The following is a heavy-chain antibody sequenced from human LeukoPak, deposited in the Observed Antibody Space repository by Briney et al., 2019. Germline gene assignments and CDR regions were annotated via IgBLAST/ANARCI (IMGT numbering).Heavy chain of an antibody. CDR1: RFTSSSYE. CDR3: ARDDLPWGYFDY. Sequence: PGGSLRLSCAASRFTSSSYEMNWVRQAPGKGLEWVSYISSSGSTRYYADSVKGRFTISRDNAKNSLYLQMNSLRAEDTAIYYCARDDLPWGYFDYWGQGTLVTVSS. D-gene: IGHD3/OR15-3a*01. CDR2: ISSSGSTR. V-gene: IGHV3-48*03. J-gene: IGHJ4*02.